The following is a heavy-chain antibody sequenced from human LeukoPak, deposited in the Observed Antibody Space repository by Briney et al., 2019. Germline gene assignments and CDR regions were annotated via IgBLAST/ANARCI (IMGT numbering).Heavy chain of an antibody. D-gene: IGHD3-16*02. Sequence: ASVKASCKVSGDTLTYLTMHWVRQAPGKGLEWVGGFDREDGEIIYAQKFQDIVIMTEDTSTDTAYMEIRSLRSEDTAVYYCAAMTRGVIVPHFEYWGQGTLVIVSS. V-gene: IGHV1-24*01. J-gene: IGHJ4*02. CDR3: AAMTRGVIVPHFEY. CDR2: FDREDGEI. CDR1: GDTLTYLT.